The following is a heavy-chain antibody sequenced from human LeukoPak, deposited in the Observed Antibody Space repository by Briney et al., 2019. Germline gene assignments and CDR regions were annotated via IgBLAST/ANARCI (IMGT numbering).Heavy chain of an antibody. CDR1: GGSISGYY. CDR3: ARDHYFDY. V-gene: IGHV4-59*01. CDR2: IYYSGST. Sequence: SETLSLTCTVSGGSISGYYWSWIRQPPGKGLEWIGNIYYSGSTNYNPSLKSRVTILVDTSKNQFSLKLSSVTAANTAVYYCARDHYFDYWGQGTLVTVSS. J-gene: IGHJ4*02.